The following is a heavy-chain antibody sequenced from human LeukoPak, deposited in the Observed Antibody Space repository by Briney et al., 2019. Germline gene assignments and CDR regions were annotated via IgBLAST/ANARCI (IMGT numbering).Heavy chain of an antibody. V-gene: IGHV4-39*01. Sequence: PSETLSLTCTVSGGYISSSSYYWGWIRQPPGKGLEWIGSIYYSGSTYYNPSLKSRVTISVDTSKNQFSLKLSSVTAADTAVYYCARRKKDYGDYDYWGQGTLVTVSS. CDR3: ARRKKDYGDYDY. J-gene: IGHJ4*02. CDR1: GGYISSSSYY. CDR2: IYYSGST. D-gene: IGHD4-17*01.